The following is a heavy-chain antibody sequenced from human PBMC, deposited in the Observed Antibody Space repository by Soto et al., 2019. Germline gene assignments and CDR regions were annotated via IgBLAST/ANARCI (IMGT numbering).Heavy chain of an antibody. D-gene: IGHD3-10*01. CDR1: GGTFSSYA. V-gene: IGHV1-8*02. J-gene: IGHJ4*02. Sequence: ASVKVSCKASGGTFSSYAISWVRQATGHGLEWMGWINPNSGNIGYAQGFQGRVTMTRDTAIRTAYMEVSSLRSDDTAVYYCARGRASGSYYLLDYWGQGTLVTVSS. CDR3: ARGRASGSYYLLDY. CDR2: INPNSGNI.